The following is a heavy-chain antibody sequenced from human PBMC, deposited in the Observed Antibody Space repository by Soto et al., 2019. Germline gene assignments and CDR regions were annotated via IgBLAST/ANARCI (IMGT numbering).Heavy chain of an antibody. V-gene: IGHV1-18*01. CDR3: ARDRDSSSSKYYYYYGMDV. CDR1: GYTFTSYG. D-gene: IGHD6-6*01. J-gene: IGHJ6*02. CDR2: ISAYNGNT. Sequence: ASVKVSCKASGYTFTSYGISWLRQAPGQGLEWMGWISAYNGNTNYAQKLQGRVTMTTDTSTSTAYMELRSLRSDDTAAYYCARDRDSSSSKYYYYYGMDVWGQGTTVTVSS.